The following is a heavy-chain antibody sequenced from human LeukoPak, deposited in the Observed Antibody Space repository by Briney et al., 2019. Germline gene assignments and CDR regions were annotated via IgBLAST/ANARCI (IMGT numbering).Heavy chain of an antibody. Sequence: GGSLRLSCAASGFTFSSYAMSWVRQAPGKGLEWVSAIRDSGSSTHYADSVKGRFTTSRDNSKNTLYLQMNSLRAEDTAVYYCAREPPEDYYDNPYIDYWGQGTLVTVSS. CDR1: GFTFSSYA. V-gene: IGHV3-23*01. D-gene: IGHD3-22*01. CDR3: AREPPEDYYDNPYIDY. J-gene: IGHJ4*02. CDR2: IRDSGSST.